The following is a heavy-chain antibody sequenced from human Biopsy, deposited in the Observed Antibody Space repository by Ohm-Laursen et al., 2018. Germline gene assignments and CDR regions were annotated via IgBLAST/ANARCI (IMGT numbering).Heavy chain of an antibody. V-gene: IGHV1-2*02. CDR1: GFTFTGYY. CDR2: INPYSGVT. J-gene: IGHJ4*02. CDR3: ARDPRYGYGSYFDY. Sequence: ASVKVSCKASGFTFTGYYMHWVRQAPGQGLEWMGWINPYSGVTNYAQRFQGRVTMTRDTSISTAYMELSRLRSDDTAVYYCARDPRYGYGSYFDYWGQGTLVAVSS. D-gene: IGHD3-10*01.